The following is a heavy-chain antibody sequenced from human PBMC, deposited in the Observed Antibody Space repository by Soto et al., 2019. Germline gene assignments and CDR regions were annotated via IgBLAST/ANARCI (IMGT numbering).Heavy chain of an antibody. D-gene: IGHD4-17*01. CDR2: ISYSGTT. Sequence: QVQLQESGPGLVKPSETLSLTCTVSGVSVSSGSFYWAWIRQPPGKGLEWIGFISYSGTTNYNPSLQSRVTISVDTSRSQISLTVSSLTAADTALYYCARGATVTQYDYWGQGTLVTVSS. J-gene: IGHJ4*02. CDR1: GVSVSSGSFY. V-gene: IGHV4-61*01. CDR3: ARGATVTQYDY.